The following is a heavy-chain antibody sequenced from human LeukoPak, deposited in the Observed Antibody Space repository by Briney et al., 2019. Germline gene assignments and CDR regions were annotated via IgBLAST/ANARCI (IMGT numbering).Heavy chain of an antibody. CDR2: LSGIGIST. CDR1: GFTFSSYP. Sequence: GGSLRLSCAASGFTFSSYPMSWVRQAPGKGLAWVSGLSGIGISTYYADSAKGRFTISRDNSKNTRYLQINSLKAGDRPVYYCAKVGGIKVSNYYCYYMDVRGKGTTVTVPS. CDR3: AKVGGIKVSNYYCYYMDV. D-gene: IGHD3-16*01. V-gene: IGHV3-23*01. J-gene: IGHJ6*03.